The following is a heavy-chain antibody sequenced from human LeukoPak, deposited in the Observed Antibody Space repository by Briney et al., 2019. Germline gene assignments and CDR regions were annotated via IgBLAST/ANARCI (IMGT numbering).Heavy chain of an antibody. V-gene: IGHV3-23*01. CDR2: ISGSGGST. CDR3: AKDLTLRVYKRWHIGPFDY. Sequence: PGGSLRLSCAASGFTFSSYAMSWVRQAPGKGLEWVSAISGSGGSTYYADSVKGRFTISRDNSKNTLYLQMNSLRAEDTAVYYCAKDLTLRVYKRWHIGPFDYWGQGTLVTVSS. D-gene: IGHD5-24*01. J-gene: IGHJ4*02. CDR1: GFTFSSYA.